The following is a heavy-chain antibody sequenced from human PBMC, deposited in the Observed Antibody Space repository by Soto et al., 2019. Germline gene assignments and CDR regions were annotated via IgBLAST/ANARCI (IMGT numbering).Heavy chain of an antibody. CDR3: ARQEITGYCSGGSRYPYYYYGMDV. D-gene: IGHD2-15*01. J-gene: IGHJ6*02. V-gene: IGHV1-46*03. CDR1: GYTFTSYY. CDR2: INPSGGST. Sequence: QVQLVQSGAEVKKPGASVKVSCKASGYTFTSYYMHWVRQAPGQGLEWMGIINPSGGSTSYAQKFQGRFTMTRDTSTSTVYMELSSLRSEDTAVYYCARQEITGYCSGGSRYPYYYYGMDVWGQGTTVTVSS.